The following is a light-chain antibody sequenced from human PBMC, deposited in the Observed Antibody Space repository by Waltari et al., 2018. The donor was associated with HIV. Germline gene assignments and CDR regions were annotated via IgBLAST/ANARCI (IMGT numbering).Light chain of an antibody. Sequence: QSVLTQPPSVSGAPGQTVTISCTGSSSDIGAGFDVHWYQQLPGTAPNLLIYANSDRPSGVPDRFSGSKSGTSASLAITGLQADDEADYYCQSYDDSVSVVFGGGTKLTVL. CDR3: QSYDDSVSVV. V-gene: IGLV1-40*01. CDR2: ANS. CDR1: SSDIGAGFD. J-gene: IGLJ2*01.